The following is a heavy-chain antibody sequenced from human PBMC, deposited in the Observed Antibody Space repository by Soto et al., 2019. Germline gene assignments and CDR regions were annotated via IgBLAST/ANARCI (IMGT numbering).Heavy chain of an antibody. D-gene: IGHD1-1*01. J-gene: IGHJ4*02. CDR3: ASVAMSTIGGY. CDR1: GGSFSGYY. Sequence: QVQLQQWGAGLLKPSETLSLTCAVYGGSFSGYYWSWIRQPPGKGLEWIGEINHSGSTNYNPSLKSRVTLSVDTSKNQFSLKLSSVTAADTAVYYCASVAMSTIGGYWGQGTLVTVSS. CDR2: INHSGST. V-gene: IGHV4-34*01.